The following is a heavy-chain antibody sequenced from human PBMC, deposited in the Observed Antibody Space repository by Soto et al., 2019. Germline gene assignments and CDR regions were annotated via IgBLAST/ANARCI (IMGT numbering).Heavy chain of an antibody. CDR1: GYNFDRYW. J-gene: IGHJ4*02. CDR3: ARPKYSTSWYPFDH. D-gene: IGHD1-26*01. Sequence: PGESLKISCEGSGYNFDRYWIGLVRQMPGKGLEWMGMVYPGDSRTTYSPSLEGHVTISADKSSETAYLEWRSLKASDTAIYYCARPKYSTSWYPFDHWGQGTLVTVSS. CDR2: VYPGDSRT. V-gene: IGHV5-51*01.